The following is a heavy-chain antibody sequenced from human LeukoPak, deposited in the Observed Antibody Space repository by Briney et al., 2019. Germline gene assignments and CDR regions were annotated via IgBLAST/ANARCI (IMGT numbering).Heavy chain of an antibody. J-gene: IGHJ6*02. V-gene: IGHV1-69*13. CDR3: ARGAGCLSGGSCYRYYYYYGMDV. CDR1: GGTFSSYA. D-gene: IGHD2-15*01. CDR2: IIPIFGTA. Sequence: GASVKVSCKASGGTFSSYAISWVRQAPGQGLEWMGGIIPIFGTANYAQKFQGRVTITADESTSTAYMELSSLRSEDTAVYYCARGAGCLSGGSCYRYYYYYGMDVWGQGTTVTVSS.